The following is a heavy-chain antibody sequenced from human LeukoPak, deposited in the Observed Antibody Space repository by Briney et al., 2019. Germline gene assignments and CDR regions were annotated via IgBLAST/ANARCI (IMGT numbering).Heavy chain of an antibody. CDR1: GFTFSTYS. D-gene: IGHD1-14*01. J-gene: IGHJ6*02. CDR2: ISTSSTYI. CDR3: ARHEPVITLSSYYYGMDV. V-gene: IGHV3-21*01. Sequence: PGGSLRLSCAASGFTFSTYSMNWVRQAPGKGLEWVSSISTSSTYIYYADSVKGRFSISRDNAKNSLYLQMNSLRAEDTAVYYCARHEPVITLSSYYYGMDVWGPGTTVTVSS.